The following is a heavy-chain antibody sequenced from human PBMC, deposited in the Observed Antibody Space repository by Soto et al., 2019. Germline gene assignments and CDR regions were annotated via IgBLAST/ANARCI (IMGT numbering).Heavy chain of an antibody. V-gene: IGHV4-39*01. J-gene: IGHJ1*01. CDR2: MDYNGNT. D-gene: IGHD3-16*01. CDR1: GGSFTSTNYF. Sequence: QLQESGPGLVKPSETLSLTCTVSGGSFTSTNYFWGWIRQPPGRGLEWIGYMDYNGNTFYSPSLKSRVTMSVDTPKRQFSLDLSSVTAADTAMYYCARLQSYGSRAAPTPIFHPWGLCAMVTVSS. CDR3: ARLQSYGSRAAPTPIFHP.